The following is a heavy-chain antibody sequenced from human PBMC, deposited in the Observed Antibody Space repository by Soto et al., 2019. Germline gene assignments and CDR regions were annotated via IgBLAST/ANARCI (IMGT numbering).Heavy chain of an antibody. V-gene: IGHV3-53*04. CDR1: GFTVSSNY. CDR2: IYSGGST. J-gene: IGHJ3*02. Sequence: GGSLRLSCAASGFTVSSNYMSWVRQAPGKGLEWVSVIYSGGSTYYADSVKGRFTISRHNSKNTLYLQMNSLRAEDTAVYYCASFLKGVISPDAFAIWGKGTMVTVSS. CDR3: ASFLKGVISPDAFAI. D-gene: IGHD3-10*01.